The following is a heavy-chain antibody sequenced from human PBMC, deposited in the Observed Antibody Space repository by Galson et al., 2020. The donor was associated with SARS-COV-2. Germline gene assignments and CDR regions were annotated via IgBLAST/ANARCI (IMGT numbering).Heavy chain of an antibody. CDR1: GYFFSDYY. Sequence: ASVKVSCKASGYFFSDYYMHWLRQAPGLGFEWMGMIDPKGSTLTYARKFQGRVTMTSDTSVSTVYMHLSSLTSDDTAIYYCTRGPSHGGFDFWGQGTLVTVTS. J-gene: IGHJ4*02. D-gene: IGHD5-18*01. V-gene: IGHV1-2*02. CDR3: TRGPSHGGFDF. CDR2: IDPKGSTL.